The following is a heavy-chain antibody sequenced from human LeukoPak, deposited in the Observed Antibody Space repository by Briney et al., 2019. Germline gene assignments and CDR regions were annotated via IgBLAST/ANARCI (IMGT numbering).Heavy chain of an antibody. CDR2: ISWDSGSI. Sequence: PGRSLRLSCAASGFPFDDYAMHWARQAPGKGLGWVSGISWDSGSIGYADSVKGRFTISRDNAKNSLYLQMNSLRAEDTALYYCAKGATIAATLGWFDPWGQGTLVTVSS. CDR3: AKGATIAATLGWFDP. J-gene: IGHJ5*02. V-gene: IGHV3-9*01. CDR1: GFPFDDYA. D-gene: IGHD2-15*01.